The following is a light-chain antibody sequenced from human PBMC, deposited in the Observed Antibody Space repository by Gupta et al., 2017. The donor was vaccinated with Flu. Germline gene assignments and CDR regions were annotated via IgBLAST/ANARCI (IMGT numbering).Light chain of an antibody. Sequence: QSALTQPASVSGSPGQPITISCTGTSSDVGGYNSGSWYQQHPGKAPKLMIYEVSNRPSGVSNRFSGSKSGNTASRTIAGLQAEDEADYYCSSYTSSSTRVFGGGTKLTVL. CDR3: SSYTSSSTRV. V-gene: IGLV2-14*01. J-gene: IGLJ3*02. CDR1: SSDVGGYNS. CDR2: EVS.